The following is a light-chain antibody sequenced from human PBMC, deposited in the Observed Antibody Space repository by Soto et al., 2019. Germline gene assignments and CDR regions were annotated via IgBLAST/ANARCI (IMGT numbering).Light chain of an antibody. CDR2: ATS. Sequence: IQLTQSPSSLSAAVGDRVTITCRAIQDINSHLAWYQQKPGKAPSLLMYATSTLQTGAPSRFSGSGSGTDFTLTISGLQTEDFATYHCQQLDSFPLSFGGGTKLEIK. V-gene: IGKV1-9*01. CDR3: QQLDSFPLS. J-gene: IGKJ4*01. CDR1: QDINSH.